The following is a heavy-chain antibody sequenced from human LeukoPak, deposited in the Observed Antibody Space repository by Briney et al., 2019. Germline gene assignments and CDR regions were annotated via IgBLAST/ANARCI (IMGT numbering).Heavy chain of an antibody. J-gene: IGHJ6*02. CDR1: GFTFSSYD. D-gene: IGHD1-26*01. Sequence: GGSLRLSCAASGFTFSSYDMHWVRQVTGKGLEWVSAVGTVGDTSYPGSVKGRFTVSRENARNSLLLQMNSLRAGDTAVYYCAGVRTRSVGYYGMDVWGQGTTVTVSS. CDR3: AGVRTRSVGYYGMDV. CDR2: VGTVGDT. V-gene: IGHV3-13*01.